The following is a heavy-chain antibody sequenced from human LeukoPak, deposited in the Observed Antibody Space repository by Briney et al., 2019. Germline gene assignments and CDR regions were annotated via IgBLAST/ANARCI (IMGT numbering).Heavy chain of an antibody. Sequence: SETLSLTCTVSGGSISSSSYYWGWIRQPPGKGLEWIGSIYYSGSTYYNPSLKSRVTISVDTSKNQFSLKLSSVTAADTAVYYCARVTVYYYMDVWGKGTTVTVSS. J-gene: IGHJ6*03. CDR3: ARVTVYYYMDV. CDR1: GGSISSSSYY. CDR2: IYYSGST. V-gene: IGHV4-39*01. D-gene: IGHD2-21*02.